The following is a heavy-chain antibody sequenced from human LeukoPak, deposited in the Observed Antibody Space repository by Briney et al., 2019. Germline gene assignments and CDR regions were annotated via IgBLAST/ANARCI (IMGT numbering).Heavy chain of an antibody. D-gene: IGHD5-24*01. CDR2: INDGGRT. CDR1: GFTFSNNY. J-gene: IGHJ4*02. Sequence: GGSLRLSCAASGFTFSNNYMTWVRQAPGEGLESVSVINDGGRTLYADSVKGRFTISRDNTKNMLYLQMSSLRAEDTAVYYCAGAPETGHWGQGTLVTVSS. V-gene: IGHV3-66*01. CDR3: AGAPETGH.